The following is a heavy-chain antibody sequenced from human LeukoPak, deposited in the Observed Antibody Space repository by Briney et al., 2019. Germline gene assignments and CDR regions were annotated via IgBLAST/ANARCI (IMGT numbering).Heavy chain of an antibody. V-gene: IGHV3-15*01. CDR2: IKSKVHGGTL. CDR1: GFTFSSYS. Sequence: GGSLRLSCAASGFTFSSYSMNWVRQAPGKGLQWVGRIKSKVHGGTLEYAAPVKGRFTISRDDSENTLHLQMSSLTTEDTAVYYCATDRDATHLNYWGQGTLVTVSS. J-gene: IGHJ4*02. CDR3: ATDRDATHLNY.